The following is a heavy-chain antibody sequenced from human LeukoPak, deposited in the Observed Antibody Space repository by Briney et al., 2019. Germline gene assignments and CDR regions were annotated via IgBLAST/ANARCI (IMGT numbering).Heavy chain of an antibody. CDR1: GYTFTSYY. Sequence: ASVKVSCKASGYTFTSYYMHWVRQAPGQGLEWMGIINPSGGSTSYAQKFQGRVTMTRDTSTSTVYMELSSLRSEDTAVYYCARGSGSDYVWGSYRPYNWFDPWGQGTLVTVSS. V-gene: IGHV1-46*01. D-gene: IGHD3-16*02. CDR3: ARGSGSDYVWGSYRPYNWFDP. CDR2: INPSGGST. J-gene: IGHJ5*02.